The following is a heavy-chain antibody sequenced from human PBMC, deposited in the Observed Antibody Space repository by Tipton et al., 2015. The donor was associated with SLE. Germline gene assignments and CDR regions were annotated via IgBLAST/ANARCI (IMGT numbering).Heavy chain of an antibody. CDR3: ARGAQTSVTIFGVVINLFDY. CDR2: IYYSGST. D-gene: IGHD3-3*01. J-gene: IGHJ4*02. Sequence: TLSLTCTVSGGSISSHYWSWIRQPPGKGLEWIGYIYYSGSTNYNPSLKSRVTISVDTSKNQFSLKLSSVTAADTAVYYCARGAQTSVTIFGVVINLFDYWGQGTLVTVSS. V-gene: IGHV4-59*11. CDR1: GGSISSHY.